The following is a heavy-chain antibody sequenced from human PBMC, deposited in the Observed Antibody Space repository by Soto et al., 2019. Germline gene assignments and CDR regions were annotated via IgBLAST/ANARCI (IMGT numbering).Heavy chain of an antibody. V-gene: IGHV3-74*03. CDR1: GFTFSSYW. Sequence: EVQLVESGGGLVQPGGSLRLSCAASGFTFSSYWMHWVCQVPGKGLVWVSRINPDASSIMYADAVKGRFTISKDDAKHTLYLQVNSLRAEDTAVYYCVRGVSANYYGLFAYWGQGTLVTVSS. CDR2: INPDASSI. CDR3: VRGVSANYYGLFAY. D-gene: IGHD1-26*01. J-gene: IGHJ4*02.